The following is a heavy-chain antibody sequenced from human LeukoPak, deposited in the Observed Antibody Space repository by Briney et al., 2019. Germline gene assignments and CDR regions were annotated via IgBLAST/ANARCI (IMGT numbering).Heavy chain of an antibody. V-gene: IGHV3-73*01. CDR1: GFTFSGSA. CDR3: TRSTHPYYYDSSAPSNYYYYMDV. D-gene: IGHD3-22*01. CDR2: IRSKANSYAT. Sequence: GGSLRLSCAASGFTFSGSAMHWVRQASGKGLEWVGRIRSKANSYATAYAASVKGRFAISRDDSKNTAYLQMNSLKTEDTAVYYCTRSTHPYYYDSSAPSNYYYYMDVWGKGTTVTVSS. J-gene: IGHJ6*03.